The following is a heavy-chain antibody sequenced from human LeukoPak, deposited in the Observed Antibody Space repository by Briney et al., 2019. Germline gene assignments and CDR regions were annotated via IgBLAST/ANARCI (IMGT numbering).Heavy chain of an antibody. V-gene: IGHV3-48*03. CDR3: AKVRAVVVNHDAFDI. D-gene: IGHD3-22*01. CDR1: GFTFSSYE. CDR2: ISSSGSTI. J-gene: IGHJ3*02. Sequence: PGGSLRLSCAAPGFTFSSYEMNWVRQAPGKGLEWVSYISSSGSTIYYADSVKGRFTISRDNARKSLYLQMNSLRAEDTAVYYCAKVRAVVVNHDAFDIWGQGTMVTVSS.